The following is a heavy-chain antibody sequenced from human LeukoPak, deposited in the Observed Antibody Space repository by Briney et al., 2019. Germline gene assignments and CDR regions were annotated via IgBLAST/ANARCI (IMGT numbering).Heavy chain of an antibody. J-gene: IGHJ6*04. V-gene: IGHV3-48*03. CDR1: GFTFSSYE. D-gene: IGHD3-10*02. CDR3: AELGITMIGGV. CDR2: ISSSGSTI. Sequence: GGSLRLSCAASGFTFSSYEMNWVRQAPGQGLEWVSYISSSGSTIYYADSVKGRFTIARDNAKNSLYLQMNSLRAEDTAVYYCAELGITMIGGVWGKGTTVTISS.